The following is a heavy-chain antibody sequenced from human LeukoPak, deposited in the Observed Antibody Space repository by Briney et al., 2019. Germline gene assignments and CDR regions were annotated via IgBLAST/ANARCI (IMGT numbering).Heavy chain of an antibody. CDR2: IYYTGST. CDR1: GDSVSSGSYC. J-gene: IGHJ4*02. Sequence: SETLSLTCSVSGDSVSSGSYCWSCIRQPPGKGLEWIGCIYYTGSTNYNPSLKSRVTISADTSKNQFSLNLSSVTAADTAVYYCARAYNWNALDYWGQGSQVTVSS. D-gene: IGHD1-1*01. V-gene: IGHV4-61*01. CDR3: ARAYNWNALDY.